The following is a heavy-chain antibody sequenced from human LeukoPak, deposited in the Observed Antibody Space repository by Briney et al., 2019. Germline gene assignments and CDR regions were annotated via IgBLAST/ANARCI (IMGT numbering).Heavy chain of an antibody. V-gene: IGHV1-69*06. CDR2: IIPIFGTA. D-gene: IGHD5-18*01. J-gene: IGHJ4*02. CDR1: GGTFSSYA. Sequence: SVKVSCKASGGTFSSYAISWVRQAPGQGREWMGGIIPIFGTANYAQKFQGRVTITADKSTSTAYMELSSLRSEDTAVYYCARGAALQLWFSYWGQGTLVTVSS. CDR3: ARGAALQLWFSY.